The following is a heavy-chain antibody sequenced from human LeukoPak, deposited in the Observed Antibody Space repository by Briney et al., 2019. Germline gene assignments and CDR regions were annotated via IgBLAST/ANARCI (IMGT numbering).Heavy chain of an antibody. CDR1: GFTFSNYN. CDR3: ARDFAREFTIGY. J-gene: IGHJ4*02. D-gene: IGHD3-10*01. Sequence: PGGSLRLSCAASGFTFSNYNMNWVRQPPGKGLQWVSYISSSSNIIYYADSVKGRFTISRDNAKNSLFLQMNSLRAEDTAVYYCARDFAREFTIGYWGQGTLVTVSS. CDR2: ISSSSNII. V-gene: IGHV3-48*01.